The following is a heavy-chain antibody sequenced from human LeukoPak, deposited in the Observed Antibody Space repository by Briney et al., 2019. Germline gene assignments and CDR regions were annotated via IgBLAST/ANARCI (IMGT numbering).Heavy chain of an antibody. CDR3: ARLHYFYYYMDA. CDR2: ISPGDSDT. V-gene: IGHV5-51*01. J-gene: IGHJ6*03. CDR1: GYGFTNYW. Sequence: GESPKNSHKDSGYGFTNYWIAWVRQMPGKGLEWMGGISPGDSDTRFNPSFKGQVTFSVDKSINTAYLQWSSLKASDTAMYYCARLHYFYYYMDAWGNGTTVTISS.